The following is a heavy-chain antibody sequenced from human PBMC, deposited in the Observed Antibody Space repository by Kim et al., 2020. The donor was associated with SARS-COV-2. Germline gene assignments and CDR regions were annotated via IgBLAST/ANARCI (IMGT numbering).Heavy chain of an antibody. D-gene: IGHD2-15*01. Sequence: GGSLRLSCAASGFTFSAFGMHWVRQAPGKGLEWVAGISYDGRKTNYGDSVQGRFTISRANSKDTVSLQMNSLRAEDTAVYFCAKDRGILETLDYWGQGSLATV. CDR3: AKDRGILETLDY. V-gene: IGHV3-30*18. J-gene: IGHJ4*02. CDR2: ISYDGRKT. CDR1: GFTFSAFG.